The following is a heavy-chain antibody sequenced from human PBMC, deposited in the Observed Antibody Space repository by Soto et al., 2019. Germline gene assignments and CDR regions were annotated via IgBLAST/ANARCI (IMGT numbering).Heavy chain of an antibody. CDR3: ARRRYSYGPYYLEQ. J-gene: IGHJ4*01. V-gene: IGHV4-39*01. CDR1: VTSISSGGTF. Sequence: PSETLSLTCTVSVTSISSGGTFCGWIRQSPGKGLEWMGNMYYDGSTNYNPSLKSRVSMSVDTSKNEISLTLTALTAADTAVYYCARRRYSYGPYYLEQWGHGTLVTLSS. D-gene: IGHD5-18*01. CDR2: MYYDGST.